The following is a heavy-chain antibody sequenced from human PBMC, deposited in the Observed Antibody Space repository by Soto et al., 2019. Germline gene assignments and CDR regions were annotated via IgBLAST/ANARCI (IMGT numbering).Heavy chain of an antibody. D-gene: IGHD6-19*01. CDR1: GFTFSSYA. V-gene: IGHV3-64*01. CDR3: ARGFGWLDY. CDR2: ISSNRGST. Sequence: EVQLVESGGGLVQPGGSLRLSCAASGFTFSSYAMHWVRQAPGKGLEYVSAISSNRGSTYYANSVKGRFTISRDNSKNTLYLQMGSLRAEDMAVYYCARGFGWLDYWGQGTLVTVSS. J-gene: IGHJ4*02.